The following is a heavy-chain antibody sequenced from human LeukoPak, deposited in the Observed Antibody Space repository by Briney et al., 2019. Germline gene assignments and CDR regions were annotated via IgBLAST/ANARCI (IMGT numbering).Heavy chain of an antibody. V-gene: IGHV3-72*01. D-gene: IGHD6-19*01. Sequence: PGGSLRLSCAASGFTFSDHYMDWVRQAPGKGLEWVGRTGNKANSYTTEYAASVKDRFTISRDDSKNSLFLQMNSLKSEDTAVYYCARGNTSAWYPFDYWGQGTLVTVSS. CDR1: GFTFSDHY. CDR3: ARGNTSAWYPFDY. CDR2: TGNKANSYTT. J-gene: IGHJ4*02.